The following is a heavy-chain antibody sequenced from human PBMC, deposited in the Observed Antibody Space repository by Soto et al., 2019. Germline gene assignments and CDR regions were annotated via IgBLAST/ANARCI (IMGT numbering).Heavy chain of an antibody. J-gene: IGHJ4*02. V-gene: IGHV3-66*01. Sequence: GGSLRLSCAASGLTVSTNYMSWVRQAPGKGLEWVSIIYYGGTTYYADSVKGRFTISRDNSKNTLYLQMNSLRAEDTAVYYCAKSVYNWNDGFFDYWGQGTLVTVSS. CDR1: GLTVSTNY. CDR2: IYYGGTT. D-gene: IGHD1-1*01. CDR3: AKSVYNWNDGFFDY.